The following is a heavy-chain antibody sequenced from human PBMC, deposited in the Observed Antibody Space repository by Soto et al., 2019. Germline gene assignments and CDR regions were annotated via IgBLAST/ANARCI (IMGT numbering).Heavy chain of an antibody. Sequence: SETLSLTCTVSGGSISSYYGSWIRQPPGKGLEWIGYTYYSGSTNYNPSLKSRVTISVDTSKNQFSLKLNSMTAADTAVYYCARHNYGSGSTYFDYWGQGTLVTVSS. CDR1: GGSISSYY. D-gene: IGHD3-10*01. CDR3: ARHNYGSGSTYFDY. V-gene: IGHV4-59*08. J-gene: IGHJ4*02. CDR2: TYYSGST.